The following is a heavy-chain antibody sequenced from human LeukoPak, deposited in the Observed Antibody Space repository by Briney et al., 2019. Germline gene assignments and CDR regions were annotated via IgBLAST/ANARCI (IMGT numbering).Heavy chain of an antibody. CDR1: GFTFSSYS. CDR3: ARDWAYDILTGPGYFDL. CDR2: ISSSSSYI. J-gene: IGHJ2*01. Sequence: GGSLRLSCAASGFTFSSYSMNWVRQAPGKGLEWVSSISSSSSYIYYADSVKGRFTISRDNAKNSLYLQMNSLRAEDTAVYYCARDWAYDILTGPGYFDLWGRGTLVTVSS. D-gene: IGHD3-9*01. V-gene: IGHV3-21*01.